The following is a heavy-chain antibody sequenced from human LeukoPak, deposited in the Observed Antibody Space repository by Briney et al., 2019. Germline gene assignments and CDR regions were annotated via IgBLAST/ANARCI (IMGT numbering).Heavy chain of an antibody. CDR1: GGPISSSSHY. CDR2: IYLSEST. J-gene: IGHJ4*02. D-gene: IGHD6-19*01. Sequence: SETLSLTCTLFGGPISSSSHYGGWICQPPGEGLECIENIYLSESTYYSPSLKTRVTISVDPSTNQFSLKLSSVTAADTAVYFCARHQWLGPFDSWGQGSLVSVSS. CDR3: ARHQWLGPFDS. V-gene: IGHV4-39*01.